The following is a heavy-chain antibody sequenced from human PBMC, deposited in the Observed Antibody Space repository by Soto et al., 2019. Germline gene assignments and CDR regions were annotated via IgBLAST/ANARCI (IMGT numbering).Heavy chain of an antibody. CDR1: GDSITSHY. CDR3: ARESAGAGKNNWFDP. Sequence: QVQLQESGPGLVRPSETLSLTCGVSGDSITSHYWSWLRQPPGKGLEWIGFIYYSGSTKYNPALESRVTISVDTSKNQFSLKLSSVTTADTAVYYCARESAGAGKNNWFDPWGQGTLVTVSS. CDR2: IYYSGST. V-gene: IGHV4-59*11. J-gene: IGHJ5*02.